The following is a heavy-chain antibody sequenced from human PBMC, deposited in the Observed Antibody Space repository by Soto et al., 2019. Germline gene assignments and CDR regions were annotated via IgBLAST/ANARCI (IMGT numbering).Heavy chain of an antibody. CDR1: GFTFVTYA. J-gene: IGHJ6*02. Sequence: GSLRLSCAASGFTFVTYAMSWVRQAPGKGQEWVSVISGNGGTTYYADSVKGRFTISRDNSKNTLYLQMNSLRAEDTAVYYCARDYQLWLYSPSWGMDVWGQGTTVTVSS. CDR2: ISGNGGTT. D-gene: IGHD5-18*01. CDR3: ARDYQLWLYSPSWGMDV. V-gene: IGHV3-23*01.